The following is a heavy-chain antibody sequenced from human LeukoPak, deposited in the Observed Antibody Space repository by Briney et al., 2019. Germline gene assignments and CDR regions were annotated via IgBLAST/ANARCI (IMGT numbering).Heavy chain of an antibody. J-gene: IGHJ5*02. CDR2: RYHDGRR. CDR1: GDSIRSDSW. D-gene: IGHD3-22*01. Sequence: SETLSLTCAVSGDSIRSDSWWIWVRQAPGKGLEWIGERYHDGRRTYNPSLKSRVTISVDTSKSQFSLRLTSVTAADTAVYYCARAFSSGYWFDPWGQGTLVIVSS. V-gene: IGHV4-4*02. CDR3: ARAFSSGYWFDP.